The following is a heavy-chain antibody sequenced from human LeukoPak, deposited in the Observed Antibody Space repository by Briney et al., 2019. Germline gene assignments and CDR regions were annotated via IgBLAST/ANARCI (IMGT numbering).Heavy chain of an antibody. V-gene: IGHV4-59*01. CDR2: IYYSGST. CDR3: ARVIQDCSGGSCYSIDY. Sequence: SETLSLTCTVSGGSISSYYWSWIRQPPGKGLEWIGYIYYSGSTNYNPSLKSRVTISVDTSKNQFSLKPSSVTAADTAVYYCARVIQDCSGGSCYSIDYWGQGTLVTVSS. J-gene: IGHJ4*02. CDR1: GGSISSYY. D-gene: IGHD2-15*01.